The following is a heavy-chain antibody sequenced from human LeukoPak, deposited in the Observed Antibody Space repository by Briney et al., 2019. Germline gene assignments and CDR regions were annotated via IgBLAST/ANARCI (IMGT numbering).Heavy chain of an antibody. CDR3: ARGGWQRVFDY. Sequence: GGSLRLSCAASGFTFSSYWMSWVRQAPGKGLEWVSYISSSSSTIYYADSVKGRFTISRDNAKNSLYLQMNSLRAEDTAVYYCARGGWQRVFDYWGQGTLVTVSS. CDR1: GFTFSSYW. V-gene: IGHV3-48*04. D-gene: IGHD5-12*01. J-gene: IGHJ4*02. CDR2: ISSSSSTI.